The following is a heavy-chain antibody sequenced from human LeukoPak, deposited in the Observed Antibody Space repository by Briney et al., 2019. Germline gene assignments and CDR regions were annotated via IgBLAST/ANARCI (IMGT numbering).Heavy chain of an antibody. D-gene: IGHD6-19*01. Sequence: GGSLRLSCAASGITVSSNYMSWVRQAPGKGLEWVSVIYGGGSTYYADSVKGRFTISGDNSKNALYLQMNSLRAEDTAVYYCATLAVAGAENAFDFWGLGTMVTVSS. CDR3: ATLAVAGAENAFDF. V-gene: IGHV3-66*01. J-gene: IGHJ3*01. CDR2: IYGGGST. CDR1: GITVSSNY.